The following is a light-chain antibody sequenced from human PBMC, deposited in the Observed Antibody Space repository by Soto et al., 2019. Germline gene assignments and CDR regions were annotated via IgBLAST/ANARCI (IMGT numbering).Light chain of an antibody. V-gene: IGKV3-20*01. J-gene: IGKJ1*01. CDR2: GTS. CDR3: QQYYRSPST. Sequence: EIVMTQSPGTLSLSPGERATLPCRASQALSTNFLAWYQQKPGQAPRLLIYGTSIRATGVPDRFSGSGSGTDFTLTINRLEPEDFAVYYCQQYYRSPSTFGQGTKVEVK. CDR1: QALSTNF.